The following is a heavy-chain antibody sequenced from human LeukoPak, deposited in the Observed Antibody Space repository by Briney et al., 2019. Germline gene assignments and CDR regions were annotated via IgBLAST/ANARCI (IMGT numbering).Heavy chain of an antibody. CDR2: IYHSGST. CDR3: ARGGSSAWYFDY. Sequence: SETLSLTCAVSGDSLTSTNWWTWVRQPPGKGLEWIGEIYHSGSTNYNPSLKSRVTISLDRSRNQFSLRLNSVTAADTAVYYCARGGSSAWYFDYWGQGTLVTVSS. V-gene: IGHV4-4*02. J-gene: IGHJ4*02. D-gene: IGHD6-19*01. CDR1: GDSLTSTNW.